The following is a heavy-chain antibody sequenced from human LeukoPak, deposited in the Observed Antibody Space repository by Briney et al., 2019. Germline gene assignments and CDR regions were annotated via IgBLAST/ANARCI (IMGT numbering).Heavy chain of an antibody. D-gene: IGHD2-2*01. J-gene: IGHJ5*02. CDR2: ISSSGSTI. CDR3: ARVVPPASNSFDP. Sequence: PGGSLRLSCAASGFTFSNYYMSWIRQAPGKGLEGVSYISSSGSTIYYADSVKGRFTISRDNAKNSLYLQMNSLRAEDTAVYYCARVVPPASNSFDPWGQGTLVTVSS. V-gene: IGHV3-11*01. CDR1: GFTFSNYY.